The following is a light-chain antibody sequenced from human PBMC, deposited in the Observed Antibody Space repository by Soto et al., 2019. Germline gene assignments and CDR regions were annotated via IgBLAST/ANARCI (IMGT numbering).Light chain of an antibody. CDR1: SSDVGGYNY. V-gene: IGLV2-8*01. CDR2: EVS. Sequence: QSALTQPPSASGSPGQSVTISCTGTSSDVGGYNYVSWYQQHPGKAPKLMIYEVSKRPSGVPDRFSCSKSGNTASLTVSGLQAEDAADYYCSSYAGSNNLGFGGGTKLTVL. J-gene: IGLJ2*01. CDR3: SSYAGSNNLG.